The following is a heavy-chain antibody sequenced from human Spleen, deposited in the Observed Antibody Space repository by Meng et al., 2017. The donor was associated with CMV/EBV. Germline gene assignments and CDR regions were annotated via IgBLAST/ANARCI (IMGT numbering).Heavy chain of an antibody. CDR3: ARDPYSGTRYANSDFDY. V-gene: IGHV1-18*04. CDR1: GYTFTYYY. CDR2: ISPYNGNT. D-gene: IGHD1-26*01. Sequence: ASVKVSCKSSGYTFTYYYMHWVRQAPGQGLEWMGWISPYNGNTDYSQKFQGRFTMTADTSTTTAYMELRSLRSDDTAVYYCARDPYSGTRYANSDFDYWGQGTLVTVSS. J-gene: IGHJ4*02.